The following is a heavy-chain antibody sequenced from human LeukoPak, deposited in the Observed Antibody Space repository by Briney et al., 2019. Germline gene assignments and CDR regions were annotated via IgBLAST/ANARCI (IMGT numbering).Heavy chain of an antibody. CDR2: MYYSGTT. J-gene: IGHJ4*02. D-gene: IGHD3-3*01. V-gene: IGHV4-59*12. Sequence: SETLSLTCTVSRGSIIGYYWTWIRQPPGKGLQWIGYMYYSGTTKYNPSLNSRVTTSMDTSKNQFSLKVNSVTAADPAVYYCARVGFWNGSYTGYFDYWGQGALVTVSS. CDR3: ARVGFWNGSYTGYFDY. CDR1: RGSIIGYY.